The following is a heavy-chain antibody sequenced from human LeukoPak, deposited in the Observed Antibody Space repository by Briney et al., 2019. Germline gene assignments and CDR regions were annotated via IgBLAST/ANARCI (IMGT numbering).Heavy chain of an antibody. CDR3: ARHEYYYDSSGLSGFDY. Sequence: PSETLSLTCTVSGGSISSSSYYWGWLRQPPGKGLGWIVSIYYSGSTYYNPSLKSRVTISVDTSKNQFSLKLSSVTAADTAVYYCARHEYYYDSSGLSGFDYWGQGTLVTVSS. CDR2: IYYSGST. V-gene: IGHV4-39*01. D-gene: IGHD3-22*01. CDR1: GGSISSSSYY. J-gene: IGHJ4*02.